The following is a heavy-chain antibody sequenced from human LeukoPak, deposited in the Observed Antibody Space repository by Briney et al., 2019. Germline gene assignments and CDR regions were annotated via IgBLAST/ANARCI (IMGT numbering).Heavy chain of an antibody. CDR2: IGYDSNKK. J-gene: IGHJ4*02. Sequence: GGSLRLSCAASGFTFSNYVMHWVRQAPGKGLEWVAFIGYDSNKKYYADSVKGRFTISRDNSMNTLYLQMNSLRAEDTAVYYCAKDHKRDGNRYFDFWGQGTLVTVSS. D-gene: IGHD1-14*01. CDR1: GFTFSNYV. V-gene: IGHV3-30*02. CDR3: AKDHKRDGNRYFDF.